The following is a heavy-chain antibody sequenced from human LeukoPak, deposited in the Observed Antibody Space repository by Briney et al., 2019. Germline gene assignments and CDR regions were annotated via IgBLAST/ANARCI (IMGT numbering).Heavy chain of an antibody. CDR2: IYSDSSDT. Sequence: GGSLRLSCVASGFTLSSSSMAWVRQAPGGRPNWVSDIYSDSSDTYYADSVKGRFSISRDDSKNTLYLQMYSLRTEDTATYYCAKRLNHNYFEYWGRGTLVTVSS. V-gene: IGHV3-23*03. J-gene: IGHJ4*02. CDR3: AKRLNHNYFEY. CDR1: GFTLSSSS. D-gene: IGHD6-19*01.